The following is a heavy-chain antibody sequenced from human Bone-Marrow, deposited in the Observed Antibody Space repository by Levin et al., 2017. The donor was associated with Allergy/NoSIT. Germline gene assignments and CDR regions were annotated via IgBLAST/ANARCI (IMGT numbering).Heavy chain of an antibody. Sequence: PSETLSLTCTVSGDAVSGDSVTTYYWTWIRQPAGKGLEWIGRIFASGNVNYNPSLWSRITMSVDASKNQFSLRLRSVTAADSAIYFCTRFPEIGYFDPQFYYGMDVWGQGITVTVSS. CDR3: TRFPEIGYFDPQFYYGMDV. CDR1: GDSVTTYY. CDR2: IFASGNV. J-gene: IGHJ6*02. D-gene: IGHD3-9*01. V-gene: IGHV4-4*07.